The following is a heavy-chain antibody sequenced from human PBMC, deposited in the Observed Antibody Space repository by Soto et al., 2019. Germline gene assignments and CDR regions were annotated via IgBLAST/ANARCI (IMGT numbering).Heavy chain of an antibody. CDR2: ISGSGGST. CDR1: GFTFSSYA. CDR3: AKEYSGYDRYYYYYGMDV. Sequence: GGSLRLSCAASGFTFSSYAMSWVRQAPGKGLEWVSAISGSGGSTYYADSVKGRFTISRDNSKNTLYLQMNSLRAEDTAVYYCAKEYSGYDRYYYYYGMDVWGQGTTVTVSS. J-gene: IGHJ6*02. V-gene: IGHV3-23*01. D-gene: IGHD5-12*01.